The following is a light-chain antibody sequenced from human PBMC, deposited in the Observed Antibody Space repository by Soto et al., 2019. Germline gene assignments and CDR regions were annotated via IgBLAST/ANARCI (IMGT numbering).Light chain of an antibody. V-gene: IGKV3-15*01. J-gene: IGKJ1*01. CDR3: QQYNDWPRT. CDR2: GAS. CDR1: QSVSRN. Sequence: EIVMTQSPATLSVSPGERATLSCRASQSVSRNLAWYQQRPGQAPRLLIYGASTSATAIPARFSGSGSGTAFTLTISSLQTEDFAVYDCQQYNDWPRTFGQGTKVEVK.